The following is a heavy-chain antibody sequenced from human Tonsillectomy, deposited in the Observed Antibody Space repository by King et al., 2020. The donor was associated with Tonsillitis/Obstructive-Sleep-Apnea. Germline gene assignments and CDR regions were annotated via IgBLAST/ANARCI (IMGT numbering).Heavy chain of an antibody. D-gene: IGHD4-17*01. Sequence: EVQLVESGAEVKKPGESLKISCQGSGYSFTSYWIGWVRQMPGKGLEWMGIIYPGDSDTRYSPSFQGQVTISADKSISTAYLQWSSLKASDTALYYCALSYYGDYRYWYFDLWGRGTLVTVSS. CDR1: GYSFTSYW. V-gene: IGHV5-51*01. CDR3: ALSYYGDYRYWYFDL. J-gene: IGHJ2*01. CDR2: IYPGDSDT.